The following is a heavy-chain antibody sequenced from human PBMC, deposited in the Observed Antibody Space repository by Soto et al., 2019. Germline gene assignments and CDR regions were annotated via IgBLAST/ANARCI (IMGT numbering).Heavy chain of an antibody. CDR3: AKEERAYFYGSGSSEDYFDY. Sequence: GGSLRLSCTASGFTFSSYAMSWVRQAPGKGLEWVSVISGSGGSTYYADSVKGRITISRDNSKNTLYLQMNSLRAEDTAVYYCAKEERAYFYGSGSSEDYFDYWGQGTLVTVSS. J-gene: IGHJ4*02. CDR2: ISGSGGST. D-gene: IGHD3-10*01. V-gene: IGHV3-23*01. CDR1: GFTFSSYA.